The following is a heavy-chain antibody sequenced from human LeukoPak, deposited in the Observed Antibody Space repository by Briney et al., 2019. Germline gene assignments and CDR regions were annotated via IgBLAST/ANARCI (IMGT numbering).Heavy chain of an antibody. J-gene: IGHJ4*02. CDR1: GFTFSSYG. Sequence: PGGSLRLSCAASGFTFSSYGMHWVRQAPGKGLEWVAVISYDGSNKYYADSVKGRFTISRDNSKNTLYLQMNSLRAEDTAVYYCAKGSGHDYWGQGTLVTVSS. V-gene: IGHV3-30*18. CDR3: AKGSGHDY. D-gene: IGHD3-10*01. CDR2: ISYDGSNK.